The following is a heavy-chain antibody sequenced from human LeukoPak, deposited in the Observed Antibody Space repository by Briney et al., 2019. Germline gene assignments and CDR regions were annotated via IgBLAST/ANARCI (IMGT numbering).Heavy chain of an antibody. CDR1: GGSISGLY. V-gene: IGHV4-4*07. J-gene: IGHJ5*02. CDR2: IYASGTA. Sequence: SETLSLTCTVSGGSISGLYWSWIRQPAGKGLEWVGRIYASGTANYNPSLQSRVTISVDTSKNQFSLKLSSVTAADTAVYYCARVNRGVIRRFDPWGQGTLVTVSS. D-gene: IGHD3-10*01. CDR3: ARVNRGVIRRFDP.